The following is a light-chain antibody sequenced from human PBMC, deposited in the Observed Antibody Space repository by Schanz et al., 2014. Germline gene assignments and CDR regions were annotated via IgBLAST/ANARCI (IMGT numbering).Light chain of an antibody. V-gene: IGLV3-21*02. CDR2: DDR. CDR1: NIGGKS. CDR3: HVWDSFSDQVV. Sequence: SYELTQPPSVSVAPGETAMLTCGGDNIGGKSVHWYQQRPGQAPVLVVYDDRDRPSGIPERLSGSNSGDTATLTISRVEGGDEADYYCHVWDSFSDQVVFGGGTKLTVL. J-gene: IGLJ2*01.